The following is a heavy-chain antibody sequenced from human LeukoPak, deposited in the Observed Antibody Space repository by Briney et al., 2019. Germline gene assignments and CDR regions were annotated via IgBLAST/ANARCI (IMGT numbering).Heavy chain of an antibody. CDR3: ARERPPGDSSNWFLEGYFDI. V-gene: IGHV1-69*05. CDR1: GGTFSSYA. Sequence: SVKVSCKXSGGTFSSYAITWVRQAPGQGLERMGRIIPIFGTANYAQRFQGRVTITTDESTSTAYMELSTLRFDDTAVYYCARERPPGDSSNWFLEGYFDIWGQGTLVTVSS. D-gene: IGHD6-13*01. CDR2: IIPIFGTA. J-gene: IGHJ4*02.